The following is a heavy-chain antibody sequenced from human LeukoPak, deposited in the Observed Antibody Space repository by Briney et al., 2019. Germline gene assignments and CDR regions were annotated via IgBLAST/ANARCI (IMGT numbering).Heavy chain of an antibody. CDR1: GGSFSGYY. D-gene: IGHD6-19*01. J-gene: IGHJ5*02. Sequence: SETLSLTCAVYGGSFSGYYWSWIRQPPGKGLEWIGEINHSGSTNYNPSLKSRVTISVDTSKNQFSLELSSVTAADTAVYYCATGLGSGWHVSWFDPWGQGTLVTVSS. V-gene: IGHV4-34*01. CDR2: INHSGST. CDR3: ATGLGSGWHVSWFDP.